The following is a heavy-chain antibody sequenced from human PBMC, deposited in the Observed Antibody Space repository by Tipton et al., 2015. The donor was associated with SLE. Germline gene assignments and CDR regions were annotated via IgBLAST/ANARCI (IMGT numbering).Heavy chain of an antibody. J-gene: IGHJ2*01. Sequence: SLRLSCAASGFTVSSKYMSWVRQAPGKGLQRVSVIYSGGSTYYADSVKGRFTISRDNSKNTLYLQMNSLRAEDTAVYYCARDTRDTGGYFDLWGRGTLVTVSS. D-gene: IGHD5-18*01. CDR2: IYSGGST. CDR1: GFTVSSKY. CDR3: ARDTRDTGGYFDL. V-gene: IGHV3-66*02.